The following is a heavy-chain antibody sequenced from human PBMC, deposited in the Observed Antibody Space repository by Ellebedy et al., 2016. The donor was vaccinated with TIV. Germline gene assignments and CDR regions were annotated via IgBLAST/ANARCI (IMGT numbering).Heavy chain of an antibody. CDR1: GFTVSSNY. Sequence: PGGSLRLSCAASGFTVSSNYMSWVRQAPGKGLEWVSAIYGGGATYHADSMKGRFTISRHNSKNTLYLQMNRLRPEDTAVYYCARESMVRGEGWYFGMDVWGQGTTVTVSS. J-gene: IGHJ6*02. V-gene: IGHV3-53*04. D-gene: IGHD3-10*01. CDR2: IYGGGAT. CDR3: ARESMVRGEGWYFGMDV.